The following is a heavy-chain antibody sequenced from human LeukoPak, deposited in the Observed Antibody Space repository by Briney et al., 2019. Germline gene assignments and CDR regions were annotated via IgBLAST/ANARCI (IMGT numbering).Heavy chain of an antibody. CDR2: IYSGGST. CDR1: GFTVSSNY. J-gene: IGHJ6*02. D-gene: IGHD3-22*01. Sequence: PGRSLRLSCAASGFTVSSNYMSWVRQAPGKGLEWVSVIYSGGSTYYADSVKGRFTISRDNSKNTLYLQMNSLRAEDTAVYYCARDVRPYSSGYLYYGMDVWGQGTTVTVSS. V-gene: IGHV3-66*01. CDR3: ARDVRPYSSGYLYYGMDV.